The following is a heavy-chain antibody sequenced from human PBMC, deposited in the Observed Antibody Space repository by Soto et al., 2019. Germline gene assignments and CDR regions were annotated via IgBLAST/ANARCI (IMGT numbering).Heavy chain of an antibody. D-gene: IGHD2-21*01. V-gene: IGHV3-23*01. J-gene: IGHJ4*02. Sequence: GWSLRLSCASSVFTFISYALNWVRQAPGKGLEWVAEISGSGTSTYYAPSVKGRFIISSDSSKNTLYLRMYSLRAEDTAMYYCAKSLSALFSLGDFKYWGQGALVTVSS. CDR3: AKSLSALFSLGDFKY. CDR1: VFTFISYA. CDR2: ISGSGTST.